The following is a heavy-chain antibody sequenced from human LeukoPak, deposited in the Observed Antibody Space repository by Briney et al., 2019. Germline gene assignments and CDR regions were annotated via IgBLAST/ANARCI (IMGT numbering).Heavy chain of an antibody. J-gene: IGHJ4*02. D-gene: IGHD5-24*01. CDR3: AKDRRGGGYPFDY. CDR2: ISGSGGST. V-gene: IGHV3-23*01. CDR1: GFTFSSYA. Sequence: GGSLRLSCTASGFTFSSYAMSWVRQAPGKGLEWVSAISGSGGSTYYADSVKGRFTISRDNSKNTLYLQMNSLGAEDTAVYYCAKDRRGGGYPFDYWGQGTLVTVSS.